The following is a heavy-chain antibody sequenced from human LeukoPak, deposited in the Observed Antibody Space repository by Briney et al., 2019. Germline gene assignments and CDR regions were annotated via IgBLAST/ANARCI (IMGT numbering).Heavy chain of an antibody. J-gene: IGHJ4*02. Sequence: GGSLRLSCTASGFTFGDYAMSWVRQAPGKGLEWVGFIRSKAYGGTTEYAASVKGRFTISRDDSKSIAYLQMNSLKTEGTAVYYCTRTQWELLDYWGQGTLVTVSS. V-gene: IGHV3-49*04. CDR3: TRTQWELLDY. D-gene: IGHD1-26*01. CDR1: GFTFGDYA. CDR2: IRSKAYGGTT.